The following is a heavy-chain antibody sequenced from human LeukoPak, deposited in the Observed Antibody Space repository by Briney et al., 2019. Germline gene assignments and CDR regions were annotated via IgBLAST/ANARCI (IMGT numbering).Heavy chain of an antibody. V-gene: IGHV1-69*04. CDR2: IIPILGIA. CDR1: GGTFSSYT. J-gene: IGHJ4*02. CDR3: ARDPAALTLGY. D-gene: IGHD6-13*01. Sequence: SVKVSCKASGGTFSSYTISWVRRAPGQGLEWMGRIIPILGIANYAQKFQGRVTITADKSTGTAYMELSSLRSEDTAVYYCARDPAALTLGYWGQGTLVTVSS.